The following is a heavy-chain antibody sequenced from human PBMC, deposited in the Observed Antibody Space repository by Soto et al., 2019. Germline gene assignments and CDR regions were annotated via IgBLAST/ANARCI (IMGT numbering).Heavy chain of an antibody. CDR1: GYSFTSYW. CDR2: IYPGDSDT. Sequence: LGESLKISCKGSGYSFTSYWIGWVRQMPGKGLEWMGIIYPGDSDTRYSPSFQGQVTISADKSISTAYLQWSSLKASDTAMYYCAIQLEKYYYGSGSYSPLIYYYCMDVWGQGATVTVSS. D-gene: IGHD3-10*01. V-gene: IGHV5-51*01. J-gene: IGHJ6*02. CDR3: AIQLEKYYYGSGSYSPLIYYYCMDV.